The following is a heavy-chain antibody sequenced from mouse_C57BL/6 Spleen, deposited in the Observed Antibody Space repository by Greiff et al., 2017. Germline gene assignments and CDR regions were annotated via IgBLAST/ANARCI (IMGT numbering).Heavy chain of an antibody. V-gene: IGHV1-42*01. CDR1: GYSFTGYY. Sequence: VQLQQSGPELVKPGASVKISCKASGYSFTGYYMNWVKQSPEKSLEWIGEINPSTGGTTYNQKFKAKATLTVDKSSSTAYMQLKSLTSEDSAVYYCARYYYGYPYWDMDVWGKGTSVTVSS. D-gene: IGHD2-2*01. J-gene: IGHJ4*01. CDR3: ARYYYGYPYWDMDV. CDR2: INPSTGGT.